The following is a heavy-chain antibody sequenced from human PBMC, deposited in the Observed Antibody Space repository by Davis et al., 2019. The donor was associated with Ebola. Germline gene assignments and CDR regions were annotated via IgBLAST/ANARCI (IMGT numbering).Heavy chain of an antibody. CDR3: ARGRKVARMGSWFDS. CDR1: GYTFTTYG. CDR2: ISAYYGTT. Sequence: AASVKVSCKTSGYTFTTYGISWVRQAPGQGLEWMGWISAYYGTTNYAQSLQGRVTMTRNTSISTAYMELSSLTSEDTAVYYCARGRKVARMGSWFDSWGQGTTVRVAS. J-gene: IGHJ5*01. V-gene: IGHV1-18*01. D-gene: IGHD5-12*01.